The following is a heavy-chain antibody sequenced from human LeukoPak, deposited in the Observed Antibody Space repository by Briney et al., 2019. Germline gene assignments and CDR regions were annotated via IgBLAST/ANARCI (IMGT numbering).Heavy chain of an antibody. D-gene: IGHD1-1*01. CDR2: IYYSGST. V-gene: IGHV4-39*07. Sequence: PSETLSLTCTVSGGSISSSSYYWGWIRQPPGKGLEWIGSIYYSGSTYYNPSLKSRVTISVDTSKNQFSLKLSSVTAADTAVYYCARENIDLPRKLERGAFDIWGQGTMVTVSS. CDR3: ARENIDLPRKLERGAFDI. CDR1: GGSISSSSYY. J-gene: IGHJ3*02.